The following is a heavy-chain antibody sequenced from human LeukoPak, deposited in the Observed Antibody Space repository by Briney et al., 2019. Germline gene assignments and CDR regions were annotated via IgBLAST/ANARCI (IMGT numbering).Heavy chain of an antibody. D-gene: IGHD5-12*01. V-gene: IGHV3-7*01. CDR3: GRHLRGNSGYDTFDY. CDR1: GFTFSDYW. Sequence: GGSLRLSCAASGFTFSDYWMSWVRQAPGKGLEWVASMKQDGSEEQYVDSVKGRFTISRDNAKNSLYLQMNTLRAEDSAVYFCGRHLRGNSGYDTFDYWGLGTRVTV. CDR2: MKQDGSEE. J-gene: IGHJ4*02.